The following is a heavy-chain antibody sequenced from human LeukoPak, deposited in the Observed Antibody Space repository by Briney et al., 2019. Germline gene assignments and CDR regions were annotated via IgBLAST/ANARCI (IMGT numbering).Heavy chain of an antibody. CDR1: GFTFSSYV. J-gene: IGHJ4*02. CDR2: ISGSGATT. D-gene: IGHD6-13*01. CDR3: ASPLGVAAAGAAAY. V-gene: IGHV3-23*01. Sequence: GGSLRLSCAASGFTFSSYVMAWVRQAPGKGLEWVSAISGSGATTLYADSVKGRFTISRDSSKNALYLQMNSLRAEDTAIYYCASPLGVAAAGAAAYWGQGTLVTVSS.